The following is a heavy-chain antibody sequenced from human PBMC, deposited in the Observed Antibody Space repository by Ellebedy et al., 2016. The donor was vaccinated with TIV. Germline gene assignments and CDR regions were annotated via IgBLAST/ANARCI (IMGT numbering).Heavy chain of an antibody. Sequence: GGSLRLXCAASGFTFSNYWIHWVRQAPGRGLEWVANIKQDESEQYYVDSVKGRFTISRDNAKNSLFLQMNSLRAEDTAVYYCARDKLQNAVAGSNFDYWGQGALVTVSS. D-gene: IGHD6-19*01. CDR1: GFTFSNYW. V-gene: IGHV3-7*01. CDR2: IKQDESEQ. J-gene: IGHJ4*02. CDR3: ARDKLQNAVAGSNFDY.